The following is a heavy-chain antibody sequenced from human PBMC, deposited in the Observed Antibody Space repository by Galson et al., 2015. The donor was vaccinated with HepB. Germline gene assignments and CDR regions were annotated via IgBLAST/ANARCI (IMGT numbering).Heavy chain of an antibody. CDR1: GYTFTAHH. CDR2: IDPNTVTT. J-gene: IGHJ4*02. Sequence: SVTVSCKASGYTFTAHHMHWVRQAPGQGLEWMGKIDPNTVTTVYAQNFQGRVAVTGDTSTSTFFMELSGLRSDDTAIYYCARDGGNYGDCEYWGQGTLVTVSS. CDR3: ARDGGNYGDCEY. V-gene: IGHV1-46*03. D-gene: IGHD4-17*01.